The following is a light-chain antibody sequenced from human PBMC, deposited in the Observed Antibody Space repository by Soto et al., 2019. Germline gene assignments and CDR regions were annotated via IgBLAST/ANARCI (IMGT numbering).Light chain of an antibody. V-gene: IGKV1-5*03. CDR2: KAS. CDR1: QSISSW. J-gene: IGKJ5*01. Sequence: DIQMTQSPSTLSASVGDRVTITCRASQSISSWLAWYQQKPGKAPKVLIYKASSLESGVPSRFSGSGSGTEFTLTISSLQPDDFATYYCQHYISYPITFGPGTRLEIK. CDR3: QHYISYPIT.